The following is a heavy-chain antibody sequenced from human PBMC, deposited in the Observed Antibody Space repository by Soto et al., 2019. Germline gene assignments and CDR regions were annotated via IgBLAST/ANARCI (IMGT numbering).Heavy chain of an antibody. D-gene: IGHD1-1*01. CDR1: GFTFSNYW. V-gene: IGHV3-7*04. CDR3: AGGTGWVHDY. Sequence: EVQLVESGGGLVQPGGSLRLSCAGYGFTFSNYWMNWVRQTPGKGLEWVANIKQDGSAKNYVESVKGRFTNSRDNAKNLVYLQTNSLRAEDTAVYYCAGGTGWVHDYWGQGTLVTVSS. CDR2: IKQDGSAK. J-gene: IGHJ4*02.